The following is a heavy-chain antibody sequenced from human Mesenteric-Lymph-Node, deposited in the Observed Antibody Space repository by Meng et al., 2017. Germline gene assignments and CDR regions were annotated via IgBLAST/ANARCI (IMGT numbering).Heavy chain of an antibody. CDR3: ARDPYATGWAG. CDR1: GGSVSISTW. D-gene: IGHD6-19*01. J-gene: IGHJ4*02. V-gene: IGHV4-4*02. CDR2: IYHSGGT. Sequence: QLQLQGPGPGLVRPSGTLSLTCTVSGGSVSISTWWSWVRQPPGKGLEWIGEIYHSGGTNYNPSLRGRVTISLDKSKNQFSLTLRSVTAADTAVYYCARDPYATGWAGWGQGTLVTVSS.